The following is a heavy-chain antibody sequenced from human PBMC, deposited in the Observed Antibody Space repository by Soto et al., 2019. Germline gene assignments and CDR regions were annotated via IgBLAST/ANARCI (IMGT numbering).Heavy chain of an antibody. J-gene: IGHJ6*02. V-gene: IGHV1-69*06. CDR1: GGTFSRYA. CDR3: ARDQSVQLGLKDGDYYYVMDC. D-gene: IGHD5-18*01. Sequence: SGKVSCTASGGTFSRYAISWVRQAPGQGLEWMGGIIPIFGTANYAQKFQGGVTITADKSTSTAYMELSSLRSEDTAVYYCARDQSVQLGLKDGDYYYVMDCWGQGPTVTVPS. CDR2: IIPIFGTA.